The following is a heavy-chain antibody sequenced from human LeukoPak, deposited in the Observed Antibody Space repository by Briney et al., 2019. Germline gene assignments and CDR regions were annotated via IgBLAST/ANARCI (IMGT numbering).Heavy chain of an antibody. Sequence: SQTLSLTCTVSGGSISGHYWTWIRQPPGKGLEWIGQIHYSGRPDYNPSLKSRVTISVDTSKNQLSLKVTSVTGADTAVYYCARFGVDYDMDVWGQGTTVTVSS. CDR3: ARFGVDYDMDV. CDR2: IHYSGRP. V-gene: IGHV4-59*11. CDR1: GGSISGHY. D-gene: IGHD3-16*01. J-gene: IGHJ6*02.